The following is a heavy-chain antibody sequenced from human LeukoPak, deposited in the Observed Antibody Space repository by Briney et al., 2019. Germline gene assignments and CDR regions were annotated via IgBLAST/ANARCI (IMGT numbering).Heavy chain of an antibody. V-gene: IGHV1-3*03. D-gene: IGHD3-22*01. J-gene: IGHJ4*02. CDR3: ARSGTYYDSSGYPPFDY. CDR2: INAGNGNT. CDR1: GYTFTSYA. Sequence: ASVKVSCKASGYTFTSYAMHWVRQAPGQRLEWMGWINAGNGNTKYSQEFQGRVTITRDTSASTAYMELSSLRSEDMAVYYCARSGTYYDSSGYPPFDYWGQGTLVTVSS.